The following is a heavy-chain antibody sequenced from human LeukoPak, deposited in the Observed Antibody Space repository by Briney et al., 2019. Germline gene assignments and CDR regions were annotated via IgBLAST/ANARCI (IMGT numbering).Heavy chain of an antibody. CDR1: GGSISSGGYY. J-gene: IGHJ6*02. V-gene: IGHV4-31*03. CDR2: IYYSGST. CDR3: VRVDYSDSSGYSYYGMDV. Sequence: SETLSLTCTVSGGSISSGGYYWSWIRQHPGKGLEWIGYIYYSGSTYYNPPLKSRVTISVDTSKNQFSLKLSSVTAADTAVYYCVRVDYSDSSGYSYYGMDVWGQGTTVTVSS. D-gene: IGHD3-22*01.